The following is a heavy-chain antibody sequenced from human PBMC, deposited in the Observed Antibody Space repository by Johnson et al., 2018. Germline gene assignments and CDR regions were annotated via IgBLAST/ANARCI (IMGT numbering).Heavy chain of an antibody. CDR1: GFTFSSYG. CDR2: ISYDGSNK. V-gene: IGHV3-30*03. D-gene: IGHD3-22*01. Sequence: QVQLVESGGGVVQPGRSXRLSCAASGFTFSSYGMHWVRQAPGKGLEWVAVISYDGSNKYYADSVKGRFPISRDNSKNTLYLQMNSLRAEDTAVYYFTIVVVIKDAFDIWGQGTMVTVSS. J-gene: IGHJ3*02. CDR3: TIVVVIKDAFDI.